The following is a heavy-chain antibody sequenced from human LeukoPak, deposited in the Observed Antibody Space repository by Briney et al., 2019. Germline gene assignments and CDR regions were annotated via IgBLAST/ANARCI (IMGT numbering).Heavy chain of an antibody. D-gene: IGHD2/OR15-2a*01. CDR3: SEGYFEPFDH. CDR2: LSYTGKT. V-gene: IGHV4-59*02. J-gene: IGHJ4*02. Sequence: SETLSLTCVVSGASVSSSHWNWIWQLPGKGLEWIGCLSYTGKTDYNPSLTSRVTISLDSSKNQVSLKLRSVTAADTAVYYCSEGYFEPFDHWGQGTLVTVSS. CDR1: GASVSSSH.